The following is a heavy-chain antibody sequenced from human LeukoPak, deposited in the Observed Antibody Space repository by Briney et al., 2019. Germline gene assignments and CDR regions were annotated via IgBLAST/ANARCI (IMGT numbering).Heavy chain of an antibody. V-gene: IGHV1-2*02. J-gene: IGHJ4*02. CDR1: GYTFTAYY. D-gene: IGHD3-22*01. Sequence: ASVKVSCKASGYTFTAYYMHWVRQAPGQGLEYMGWINPNNGGRQFAQKFQGRVTMTRDTSISTGYMELSGLRSDDTAVYYCARGGGSSGYYVAFDYWGQGTLVTVSS. CDR2: INPNNGGR. CDR3: ARGGGSSGYYVAFDY.